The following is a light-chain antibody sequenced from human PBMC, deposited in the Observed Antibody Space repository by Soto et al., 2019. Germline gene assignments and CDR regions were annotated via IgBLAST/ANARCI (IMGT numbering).Light chain of an antibody. CDR2: RNN. Sequence: QSVLTQPPSASGTPGQRVSISCSGSRSNIGRNYVYWYQQLPGTAPKLLIQRNNERPSGGPDRFSGSKSGTSVSLAISGLRSEDEATYYCAAGDDTLNGQVFGGGTKLTVL. V-gene: IGLV1-47*01. CDR1: RSNIGRNY. CDR3: AAGDDTLNGQV. J-gene: IGLJ3*02.